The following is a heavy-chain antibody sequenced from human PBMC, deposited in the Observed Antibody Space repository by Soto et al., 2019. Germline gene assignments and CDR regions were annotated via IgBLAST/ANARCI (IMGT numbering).Heavy chain of an antibody. Sequence: ASVKVSCKASGYTFTSYGISWVRQAPGQGLEWMGWISAYNGNTNYAQKLQGRVTMTTDTSTSTAYMELRSLRSDDTAVYYCARDISKQWLVRYLGSFDIWGQGTMVTGSS. CDR3: ARDISKQWLVRYLGSFDI. CDR1: GYTFTSYG. V-gene: IGHV1-18*01. CDR2: ISAYNGNT. J-gene: IGHJ3*02. D-gene: IGHD6-19*01.